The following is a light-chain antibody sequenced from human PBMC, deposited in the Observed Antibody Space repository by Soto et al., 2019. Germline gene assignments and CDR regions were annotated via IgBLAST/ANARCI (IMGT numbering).Light chain of an antibody. CDR1: ENVGTN. Sequence: IVMTQSPATLSVSPGDEVTLSCRASENVGTNLACYQQKPGQAPRLLIYGSSTRATGIPATFSGSGSGTEFTLTISSLQSEESAIYYCQQYNNWGLSFGGGTKVEIK. V-gene: IGKV3D-15*01. CDR2: GSS. CDR3: QQYNNWGLS. J-gene: IGKJ4*01.